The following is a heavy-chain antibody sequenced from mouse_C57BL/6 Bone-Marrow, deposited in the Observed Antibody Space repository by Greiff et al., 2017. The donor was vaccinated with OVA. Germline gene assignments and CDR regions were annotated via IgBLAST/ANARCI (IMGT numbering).Heavy chain of an antibody. Sequence: VQLQQPGAELVRPGSSVKLSCKASGYTFTSYWMHWVKQRPIQGLEWIGNIDPSDSETHYNQKFKDKATLTVDKSSCTAYMQLSILTSEDSAVYKCARGGFWVLAYWGQGTLVTVSA. J-gene: IGHJ3*01. V-gene: IGHV1-52*01. CDR2: IDPSDSET. D-gene: IGHD2-14*01. CDR1: GYTFTSYW. CDR3: ARGGFWVLAY.